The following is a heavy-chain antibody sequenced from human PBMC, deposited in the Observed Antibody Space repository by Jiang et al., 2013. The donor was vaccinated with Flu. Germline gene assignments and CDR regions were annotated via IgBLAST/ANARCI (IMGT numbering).Heavy chain of an antibody. D-gene: IGHD6-19*01. CDR2: IYYSGST. CDR3: ARRRIPYSSGAVAFDP. CDR1: GGSISSSSYY. J-gene: IGHJ5*02. Sequence: PGLVKPSETLSLTCTVSGGSISSSSYYWGWIRQPPGKGLEWIGSIYYSGSTYYNPSLKSRVTISVDTSKNQFSLKLSSVTAADTAVYYCARRRIPYSSGAVAFDPWGQGTLVTVSS. V-gene: IGHV4-39*01.